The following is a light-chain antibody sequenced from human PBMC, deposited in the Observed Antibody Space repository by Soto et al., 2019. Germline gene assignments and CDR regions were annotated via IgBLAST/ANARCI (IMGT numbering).Light chain of an antibody. CDR1: QSVNRY. V-gene: IGKV3-11*01. CDR2: DAS. J-gene: IGKJ1*01. Sequence: VLAQSPATLSLSPGERSTLSCWASQSVNRYLVWYQQKPGQAPRLLMYDASKRATGIPARFSGSGSGTDFTLTISSLEPEDFAVYYCQQRDIWPWTFGQGTKVDIK. CDR3: QQRDIWPWT.